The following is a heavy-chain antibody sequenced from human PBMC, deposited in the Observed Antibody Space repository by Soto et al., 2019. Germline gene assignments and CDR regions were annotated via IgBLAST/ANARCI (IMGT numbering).Heavy chain of an antibody. D-gene: IGHD3-22*01. V-gene: IGHV4-59*08. CDR1: GGSISSYY. J-gene: IGHJ4*02. CDR2: IYYSGST. CDR3: ARSMYYSDGSNYSPFDY. Sequence: SETLSLTCTVSGGSISSYYWSWIRQPPGKGLEWIGYIYYSGSTNYNPSLKSRVTISVDTSKNQFSLKLSSVTAADTAVYYCARSMYYSDGSNYSPFDYWGQGTLVTVSS.